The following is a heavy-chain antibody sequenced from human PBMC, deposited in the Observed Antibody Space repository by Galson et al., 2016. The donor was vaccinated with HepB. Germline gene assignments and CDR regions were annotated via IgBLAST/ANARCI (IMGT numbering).Heavy chain of an antibody. J-gene: IGHJ6*03. CDR2: IGYTSTTI. V-gene: IGHV3-48*02. Sequence: LSLTCAVSGASISSNRYWSWVRQAPGKGLEWVSYIGYTSTTILYADSVKGRFTISRDNAKNSLYLQMNSLRDEDTAVYYCARESGYDYLAQYYYYMDVWGQGTTVTVSS. CDR1: GASISSNR. CDR3: ARESGYDYLAQYYYYMDV. D-gene: IGHD5-12*01.